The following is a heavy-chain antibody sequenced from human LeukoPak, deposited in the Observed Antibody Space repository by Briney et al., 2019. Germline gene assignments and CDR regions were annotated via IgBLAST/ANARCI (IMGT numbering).Heavy chain of an antibody. D-gene: IGHD1-26*01. V-gene: IGHV4-61*01. Sequence: PSETLSLTCTVSSGSISTSNYYWSWIRQPPGKGLEWIGYIYYSGSTNYNPSLKSRVTISVDTSKNQFSLKLSSVTAADTAVYYCARAKAGWELGYWGQGTLVTVSS. CDR3: ARAKAGWELGY. J-gene: IGHJ4*02. CDR2: IYYSGST. CDR1: SGSISTSNYY.